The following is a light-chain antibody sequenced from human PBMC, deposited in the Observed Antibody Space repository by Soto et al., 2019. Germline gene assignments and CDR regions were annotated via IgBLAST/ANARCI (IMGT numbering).Light chain of an antibody. CDR1: SSNIGSNT. CDR2: NNN. CDR3: ATWDDSLNGPV. V-gene: IGLV1-44*01. Sequence: QSALTQPPSASGTPGQRVTISCSGSSSNIGSNTVNWYQQLPGTAPKLLIYNNNPRPSGVPDRFSGSKSGTSASLAISGLQSEDEADYYCATWDDSLNGPVFGGGTKVTVL. J-gene: IGLJ3*02.